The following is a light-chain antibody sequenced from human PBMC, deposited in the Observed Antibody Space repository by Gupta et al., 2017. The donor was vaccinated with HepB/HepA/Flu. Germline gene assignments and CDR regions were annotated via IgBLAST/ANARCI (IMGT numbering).Light chain of an antibody. Sequence: DIVMTQTPLSSPVTLGQPASISCRSSGTLVHSDGNTYLSWLQQRPGQPPRLLIYEISNRFSGVPDRFSGSGAGTDFTLTISRVEAEDVGVYFCMQGTQFPFTFGGGTKVEIK. CDR1: GTLVHSDGNTY. CDR3: MQGTQFPFT. J-gene: IGKJ4*01. V-gene: IGKV2-24*01. CDR2: EIS.